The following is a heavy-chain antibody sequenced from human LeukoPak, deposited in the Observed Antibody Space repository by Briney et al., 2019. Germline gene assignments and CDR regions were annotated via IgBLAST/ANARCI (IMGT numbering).Heavy chain of an antibody. CDR1: GGSISSSSSY. J-gene: IGHJ4*02. Sequence: SETLSLTCTVSGGSISSSSSYWGWIRQPPGKGLEWIGSIYYSGSTYYNPSLKSRVTISVDTSKNQFSLKLSSVTAADTAVYYCARFHSSGWYRGFDYWGQGTLVTVSS. D-gene: IGHD6-19*01. CDR3: ARFHSSGWYRGFDY. V-gene: IGHV4-39*01. CDR2: IYYSGST.